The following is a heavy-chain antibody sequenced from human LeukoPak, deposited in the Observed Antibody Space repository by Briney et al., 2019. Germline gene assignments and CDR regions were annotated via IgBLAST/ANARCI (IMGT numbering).Heavy chain of an antibody. CDR3: ARAEGYSFHAFDI. V-gene: IGHV3-30-3*01. J-gene: IGHJ3*02. Sequence: PGGSLRLSCAASGFTFSSYAMHWVRQAPGKGLEWVAVISYDGSNKYYADSVKGRFTISRDNSKNTLYLQMNSLRAEDTAVYYCARAEGYSFHAFDIWGQGTMVTVSS. D-gene: IGHD5-18*01. CDR1: GFTFSSYA. CDR2: ISYDGSNK.